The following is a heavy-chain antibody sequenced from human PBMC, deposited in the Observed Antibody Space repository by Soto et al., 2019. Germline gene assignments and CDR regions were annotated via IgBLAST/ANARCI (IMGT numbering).Heavy chain of an antibody. V-gene: IGHV3-11*06. CDR3: ARGGYDFWSGYYPGYFDY. CDR2: ICSSSSYT. CDR1: GFTFSDYY. J-gene: IGHJ4*02. D-gene: IGHD3-3*01. Sequence: TGGSLRLSCAASGFTFSDYYMSWIRQAPGKGLEWVSYICSSSSYTNYADSVKGRFTISRDNAKNSLYLQMNSLRAEDTAVYYCARGGYDFWSGYYPGYFDYWGQGTLVTVSS.